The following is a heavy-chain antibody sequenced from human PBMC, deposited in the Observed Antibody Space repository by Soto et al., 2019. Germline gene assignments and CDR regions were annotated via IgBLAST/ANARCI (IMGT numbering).Heavy chain of an antibody. Sequence: SETLSLTYTVSGGSISSYYWSWIRQPPGKGLEWIGYIYYSGSTNYNPSLKSRVTISVDTSKNQFSLKLSSVTAADTAVYYCARAHYGDYGYGMDVWGQGTTVTVSS. CDR2: IYYSGST. V-gene: IGHV4-59*12. D-gene: IGHD4-17*01. CDR1: GGSISSYY. J-gene: IGHJ6*02. CDR3: ARAHYGDYGYGMDV.